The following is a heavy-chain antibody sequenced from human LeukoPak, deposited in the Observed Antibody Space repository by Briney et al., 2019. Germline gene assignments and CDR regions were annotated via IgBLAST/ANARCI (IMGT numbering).Heavy chain of an antibody. D-gene: IGHD2-21*01. CDR2: ISGDGGST. J-gene: IGHJ4*02. CDR1: GFTYNHYA. CDR3: ARSSSIAMAKYCFDY. Sequence: GGSLRLSCTVPGFTYNHYAMSWLRQAPGKGLEWVSVISGDGGSTFYADSVKGRFTISRPNSKNTLYLQKNSQRAVYTAVYYGARSSSIAMAKYCFDYGGRGTQVTVSS. V-gene: IGHV3-23*01.